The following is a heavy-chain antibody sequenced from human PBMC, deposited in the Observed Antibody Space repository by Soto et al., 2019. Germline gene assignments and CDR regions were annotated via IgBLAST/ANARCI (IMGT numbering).Heavy chain of an antibody. Sequence: ASETLSLTCTVSGDSISSGSYWGWIRQPPGEGPEWIASIYHGGTTFYNPSLKSRISIQVDTSKNQFSLRLTSVTAADTATYYCARVHVMVVAGSTFDYWGRGTLVTVSS. CDR2: IYHGGTT. CDR1: GDSISSGSY. V-gene: IGHV4-38-2*02. CDR3: ARVHVMVVAGSTFDY. D-gene: IGHD6-19*01. J-gene: IGHJ4*03.